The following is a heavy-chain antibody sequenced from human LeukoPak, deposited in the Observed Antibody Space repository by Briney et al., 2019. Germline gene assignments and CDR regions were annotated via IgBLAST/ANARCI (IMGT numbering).Heavy chain of an antibody. CDR1: GFTFSSYW. J-gene: IGHJ4*02. CDR2: IKQDGSEK. Sequence: GGSLRLSCAASGFTFSSYWMSWVRQAPGKGLEGVANIKQDGSEKYYVDSVKGRFTISRDNAKNSLYLQMNSLRAEDTAVYYCARGPRSGWYFFDYWGQGTRVTVSS. D-gene: IGHD6-19*01. V-gene: IGHV3-7*01. CDR3: ARGPRSGWYFFDY.